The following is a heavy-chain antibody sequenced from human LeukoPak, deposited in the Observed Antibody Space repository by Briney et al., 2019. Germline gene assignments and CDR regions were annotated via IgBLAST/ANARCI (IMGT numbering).Heavy chain of an antibody. Sequence: GGSLRLSCAASGFTVSSNYMSWVRQAPGKGLEWVSVIYSGGSTYYADSVKGRFTISRDNSKNTLYLQMNSLRAEDTAVYYCARDPSGGSYWGGFDYWGQGTLVTVSS. D-gene: IGHD1-26*01. CDR3: ARDPSGGSYWGGFDY. J-gene: IGHJ4*02. V-gene: IGHV3-66*01. CDR2: IYSGGST. CDR1: GFTVSSNY.